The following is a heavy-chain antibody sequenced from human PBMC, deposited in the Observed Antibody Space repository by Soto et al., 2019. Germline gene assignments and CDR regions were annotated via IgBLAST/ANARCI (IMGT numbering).Heavy chain of an antibody. CDR1: GFTFSSYA. CDR3: AKRRGAGGHFDY. CDR2: VSIGGST. V-gene: IGHV3-23*01. Sequence: DVQLLESGGGLVQPEGSLRLSCAASGFTFSSYAMGWVRQGPGKGLEWVAVVSIGGSTHYADSVRGRVTISRDNSKNTPSLQMNSLTAEDTAVYFCAKRRGAGGHFDYWGQGALVTVSS. D-gene: IGHD2-15*01. J-gene: IGHJ4*02.